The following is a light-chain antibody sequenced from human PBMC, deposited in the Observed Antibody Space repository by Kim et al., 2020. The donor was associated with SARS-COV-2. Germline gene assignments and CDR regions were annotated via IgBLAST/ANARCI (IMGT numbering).Light chain of an antibody. CDR1: SLRSYY. CDR2: GKN. V-gene: IGLV3-19*01. J-gene: IGLJ3*02. CDR3: NSRESSGNQLV. Sequence: SSELTQDPAVSVALGQTVRITCQGDSLRSYYASWYQQKPGQAPVLVIYGKNNRPSGIPDRFSGSSSGNTASLTITGAQAEDEADYYCNSRESSGNQLVFGGGTQRTVL.